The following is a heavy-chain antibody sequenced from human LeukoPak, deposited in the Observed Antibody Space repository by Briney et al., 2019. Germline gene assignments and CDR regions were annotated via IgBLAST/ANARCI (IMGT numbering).Heavy chain of an antibody. CDR2: INPNSGGT. Sequence: GASVKVSRKASGYTLTGYYMHWVRQAPGQGLEWMGWINPNSGGTNYAQKFQGRVTMTRETIISTAYMELSRLRSDDTAVYYCARARGYQLLPYYVDYWGQGTLVTVSS. CDR1: GYTLTGYY. CDR3: ARARGYQLLPYYVDY. D-gene: IGHD2-2*01. J-gene: IGHJ4*02. V-gene: IGHV1-2*02.